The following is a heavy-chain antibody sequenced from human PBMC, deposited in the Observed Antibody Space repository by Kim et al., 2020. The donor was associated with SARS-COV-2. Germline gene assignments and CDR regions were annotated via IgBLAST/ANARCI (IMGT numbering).Heavy chain of an antibody. D-gene: IGHD5-18*01. V-gene: IGHV3-15*01. Sequence: APVKGRFTISRDDSKNTLYLQMNSLKTEDTAVYYCTTDWDTAMVTDFDYWGQGTLVTVSS. J-gene: IGHJ4*02. CDR3: TTDWDTAMVTDFDY.